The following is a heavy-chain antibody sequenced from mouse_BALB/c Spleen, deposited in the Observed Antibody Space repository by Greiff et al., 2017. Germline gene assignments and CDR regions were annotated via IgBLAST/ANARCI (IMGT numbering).Heavy chain of an antibody. D-gene: IGHD2-2*01. CDR1: GYTFSSYW. V-gene: IGHV1-9*01. J-gene: IGHJ2*01. CDR3: ARGLRRTGFDY. CDR2: ILPGSGST. Sequence: VQLQQSGAELMKPGASVKISCKATGYTFSSYWIEWVKQRPGHGLEWIGEILPGSGSTNYNEKFKGKATFTAYTSSNTAYMQLSSLTSEDSAVYYCARGLRRTGFDYWGQGTTLTVSS.